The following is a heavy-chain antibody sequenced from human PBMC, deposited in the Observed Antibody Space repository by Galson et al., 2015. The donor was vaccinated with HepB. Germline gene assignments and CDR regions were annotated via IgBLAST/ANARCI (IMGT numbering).Heavy chain of an antibody. CDR2: IYYSGST. D-gene: IGHD3-16*01. CDR1: GGSISSYY. CDR3: ASSRLGQFVFVDY. V-gene: IGHV4-59*08. J-gene: IGHJ4*02. Sequence: SETLSLTCTVSGGSISSYYWSWIRQPPGKGLEWIGYIYYSGSTNYNPSLKSRVTISVDTSKNQFSLKLSSVTAADTAVYYCASSRLGQFVFVDYWGQGTLVTVSS.